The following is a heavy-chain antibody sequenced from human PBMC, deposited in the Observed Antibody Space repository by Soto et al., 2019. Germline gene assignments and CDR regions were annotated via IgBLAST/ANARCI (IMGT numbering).Heavy chain of an antibody. V-gene: IGHV1-46*01. CDR1: GYTFINYY. CDR2: INPTGAGT. D-gene: IGHD3-22*01. CDR3: ARGSSGYYSYNDY. Sequence: ASVKVSCKASGYTFINYYLHWVRQAPGQGLEWMGIINPTGAGTASAQKFQGRVTMTRDTSTSTVYMELSSLRPEDTAVYYCARGSSGYYSYNDYWG. J-gene: IGHJ4*01.